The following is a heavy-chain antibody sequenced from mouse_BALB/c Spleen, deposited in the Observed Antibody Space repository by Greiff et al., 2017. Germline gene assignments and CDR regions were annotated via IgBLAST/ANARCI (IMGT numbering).Heavy chain of an antibody. CDR1: GFNIKDYY. Sequence: EVQLQQSGAELVRSGASVKLSCTASGFNIKDYYMHWVKQRPEQGLEWIGWIDPENGDTEYAPKFQGKATMTADTSSNTAYLQLSSLTSEDTAVYYCTMMVTTKDFAYWGQGTLVTVSA. CDR2: IDPENGDT. J-gene: IGHJ3*01. V-gene: IGHV14-4*02. CDR3: TMMVTTKDFAY. D-gene: IGHD2-3*01.